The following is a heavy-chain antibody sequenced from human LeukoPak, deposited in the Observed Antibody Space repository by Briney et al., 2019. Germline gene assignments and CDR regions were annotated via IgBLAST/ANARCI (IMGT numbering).Heavy chain of an antibody. CDR1: GCSFSSYG. Sequence: GGSLRLSCAASGCSFSSYGMHWVRQAPGKGLEWVAFIRYSGGSKYYADSVRGRFTISRDNSKNTLYLQMNSLRAEDTAVYYCAKEHVAFIAAADLFDYWGQGTLVTVSS. CDR3: AKEHVAFIAAADLFDY. J-gene: IGHJ4*02. CDR2: IRYSGGSK. D-gene: IGHD6-13*01. V-gene: IGHV3-30*02.